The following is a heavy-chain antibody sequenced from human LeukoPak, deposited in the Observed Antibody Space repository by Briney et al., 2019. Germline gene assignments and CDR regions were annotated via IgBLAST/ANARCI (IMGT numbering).Heavy chain of an antibody. D-gene: IGHD3-3*01. V-gene: IGHV4-59*07. J-gene: IGHJ4*02. CDR3: AGGTIFGVVMGY. CDR1: GGSFISILY. CDR2: IYYIGRS. Sequence: WDTLSLTCTVSGGSFISILYWPSLRQPPGGGLESILSIYYIGRSNYNPSLKSRVTISLDTSKNQFSLKLSSANAADTAVYYCAGGTIFGVVMGYWGQGTLVTVSS.